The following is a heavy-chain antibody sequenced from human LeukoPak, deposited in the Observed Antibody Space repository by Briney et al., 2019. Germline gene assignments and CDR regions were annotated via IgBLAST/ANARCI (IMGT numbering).Heavy chain of an antibody. D-gene: IGHD2-15*01. CDR2: INPHSGGT. CDR1: GYTFTDYF. CDR3: ARDFHNKKWYDGPGYYFDF. Sequence: ASVKVSCKASGYTFTDYFMHWVRQAPGQGLEWMGWINPHSGGTNYAQKFQGRVTMTRDTSTSTAYMELSSLTSDDTAVYYCARDFHNKKWYDGPGYYFDFWGQGTLVTVSS. J-gene: IGHJ4*02. V-gene: IGHV1-2*02.